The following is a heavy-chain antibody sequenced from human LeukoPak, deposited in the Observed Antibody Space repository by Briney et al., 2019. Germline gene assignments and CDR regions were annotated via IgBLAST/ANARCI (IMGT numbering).Heavy chain of an antibody. J-gene: IGHJ4*02. CDR2: ISFDGSHK. Sequence: GRSLRLSCTASGFTFTTYGMYWVRQAPGKGLEWVAVISFDGSHKDFADSVKGRFTITRDNSKKTLYLQMNSLRAEDTAVYFCAQDPLRYSSGWQRSGGSHWGQGTLVTVSS. CDR1: GFTFTTYG. D-gene: IGHD6-19*01. CDR3: AQDPLRYSSGWQRSGGSH. V-gene: IGHV3-30*18.